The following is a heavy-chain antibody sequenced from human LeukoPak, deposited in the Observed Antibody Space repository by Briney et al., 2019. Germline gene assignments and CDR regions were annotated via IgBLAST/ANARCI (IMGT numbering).Heavy chain of an antibody. CDR1: GYSISSGYY. D-gene: IGHD1-26*01. Sequence: PSETLSLTCTVSGYSISSGYYWGWIRQPPGKGLEWIGSIYHSGSTYYNPSLKSRVTISVDTSKNQFSLELSSVTAADTAVYYCARGVESYYFDYWGQGTLVTVSS. CDR3: ARGVESYYFDY. J-gene: IGHJ4*02. CDR2: IYHSGST. V-gene: IGHV4-38-2*02.